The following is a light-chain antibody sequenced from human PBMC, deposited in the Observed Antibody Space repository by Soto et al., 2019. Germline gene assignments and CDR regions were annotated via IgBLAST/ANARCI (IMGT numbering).Light chain of an antibody. J-gene: IGKJ4*01. Sequence: EIVLTQSPATLSLSPGERATLSCMASQSVSSYLAWYQQKPGQAPRLLIYDASNRATGIPARFSGSGSGTDFTLTTSSLEPEDFAVYYYQQRSNWPPLTFGGGTKVEIK. CDR2: DAS. CDR3: QQRSNWPPLT. V-gene: IGKV3-11*01. CDR1: QSVSSY.